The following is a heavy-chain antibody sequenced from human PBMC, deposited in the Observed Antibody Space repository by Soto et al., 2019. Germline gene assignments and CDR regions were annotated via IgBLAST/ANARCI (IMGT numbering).Heavy chain of an antibody. CDR1: GFSLSTSGVG. Sequence: SGPTLVKPTQTLTLTCTFSGFSLSTSGVGVGWIRQPPGKALEWLALIYWDDDKRYSPSLKSRLTITKDTSKNQVVLTMTNMDPVDTATYYCARTYYDILTGYLGEPDYYYYMDVWGKGTTVTVSS. CDR2: IYWDDDK. V-gene: IGHV2-5*02. J-gene: IGHJ6*03. D-gene: IGHD3-9*01. CDR3: ARTYYDILTGYLGEPDYYYYMDV.